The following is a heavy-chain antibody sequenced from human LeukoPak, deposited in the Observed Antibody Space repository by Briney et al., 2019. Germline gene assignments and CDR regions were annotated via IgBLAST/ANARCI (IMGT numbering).Heavy chain of an antibody. J-gene: IGHJ4*02. CDR1: GGSISTSNYY. CDR2: IYTSGST. D-gene: IGHD3-10*01. Sequence: SETLSLTCTVSGGSISTSNYYWSWIRQPAGKGLEWIGRIYTSGSTNYNPSLKSRVTMSVDTSKNQFSLKLSSVTAADTAVYYCARDPSYGSGSYYNVPWGQGTLVTVSS. V-gene: IGHV4-61*02. CDR3: ARDPSYGSGSYYNVP.